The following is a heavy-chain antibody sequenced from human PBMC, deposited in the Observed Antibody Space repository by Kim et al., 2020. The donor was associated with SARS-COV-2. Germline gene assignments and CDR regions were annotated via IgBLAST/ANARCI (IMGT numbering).Heavy chain of an antibody. V-gene: IGHV3-30*04. CDR2: ISYDGTNK. CDR3: ASRALIAVAGTYWLDP. CDR1: GFTFSSSA. J-gene: IGHJ5*02. D-gene: IGHD6-19*01. Sequence: GGSLRLSCAASGFTFSSSAMLWVRQAPGKGLEWVADISYDGTNKFYADSVKGRFTISRDNSKNTLYLQMNSLRAEDTAVYYCASRALIAVAGTYWLDPWGQGTLVTVSS.